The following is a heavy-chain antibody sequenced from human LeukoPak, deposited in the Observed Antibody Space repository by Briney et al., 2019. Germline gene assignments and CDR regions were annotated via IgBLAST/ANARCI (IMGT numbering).Heavy chain of an antibody. D-gene: IGHD1-26*01. CDR3: ARGGQGPRRWELLAPPLSY. V-gene: IGHV3-21*01. CDR2: ISSSSSYI. J-gene: IGHJ4*02. Sequence: GGSLRLSCAASGFTFSSYEMNWVRQAPGKGLEWVSSISSSSSYIYYADSVKGRFTISRDNAKNSLYLQMNSLRAEDTAVYYCARGGQGPRRWELLAPPLSYWGQGTLVTVSS. CDR1: GFTFSSYE.